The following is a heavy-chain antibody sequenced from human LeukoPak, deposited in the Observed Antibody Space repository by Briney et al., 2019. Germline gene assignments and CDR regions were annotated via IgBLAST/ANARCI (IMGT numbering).Heavy chain of an antibody. V-gene: IGHV1-2*02. Sequence: GASVKVSCKASGYTFTGYYMHWVRQAPGQGLEWMGWINPNSGGTNYAQKFQGRVTMTRDTSISTAYMELSRLISDDTAVYYCARDSSMAAGTDFDYWGQGTLVTVSS. CDR3: ARDSSMAAGTDFDY. CDR2: INPNSGGT. D-gene: IGHD6-13*01. J-gene: IGHJ4*02. CDR1: GYTFTGYY.